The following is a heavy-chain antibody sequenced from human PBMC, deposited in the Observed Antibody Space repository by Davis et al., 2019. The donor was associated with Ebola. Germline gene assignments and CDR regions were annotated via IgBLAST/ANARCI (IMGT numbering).Heavy chain of an antibody. J-gene: IGHJ4*02. CDR3: ARDLYSGSYFDY. D-gene: IGHD1-26*01. V-gene: IGHV1-3*01. CDR2: VNAGNGNT. Sequence: AASVQVSCKASGYTFSTYAMHWVRQAPGQRLEWMGWVNAGNGNTKYSQKFQGRVTITRDTSASTAYMELSSLRSEDTAVYYCARDLYSGSYFDYWGQGTLVTVSS. CDR1: GYTFSTYA.